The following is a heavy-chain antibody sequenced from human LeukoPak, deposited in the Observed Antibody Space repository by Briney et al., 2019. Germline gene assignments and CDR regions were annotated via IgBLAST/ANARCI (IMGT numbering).Heavy chain of an antibody. CDR3: ASSSRWELRYYFDY. Sequence: SETLSLTCTVSGYSISSGYYWGWIRQPPGKGLEWIGIIYHSGNSYYNPSLKSRVTISVDTSKNQFSLKLSSVTAADTAVYYCASSSRWELRYYFDYWGQGTLVTVSS. J-gene: IGHJ4*02. V-gene: IGHV4-38-2*02. CDR1: GYSISSGYY. CDR2: IYHSGNS. D-gene: IGHD1-26*01.